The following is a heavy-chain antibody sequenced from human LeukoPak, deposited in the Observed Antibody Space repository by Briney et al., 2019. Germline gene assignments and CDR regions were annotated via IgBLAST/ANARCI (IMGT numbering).Heavy chain of an antibody. CDR1: GFTFSSYD. D-gene: IGHD6-19*01. CDR3: ARYSSGWSAIDY. V-gene: IGHV3-13*01. CDR2: IGIAGDT. Sequence: GGSLRPSCAPSGFTFSSYDMHWVRHATGKGREWVSSIGIAGDTYYPGSVKGRFTISRENAKNSLYLQMNSLRAGDTAVYYCARYSSGWSAIDYLGQGTLVTVSS. J-gene: IGHJ4*02.